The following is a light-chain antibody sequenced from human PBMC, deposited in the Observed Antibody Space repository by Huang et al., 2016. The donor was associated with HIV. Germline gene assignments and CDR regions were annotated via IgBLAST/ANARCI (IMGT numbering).Light chain of an antibody. J-gene: IGKJ1*01. V-gene: IGKV2-30*01. CDR1: QSLAYNDANTS. Sequence: DVVVTQFPLAPPVTLGQPASISCRSTQSLAYNDANTSLNWFQQRPGQSPRRLLYKVSNQDSGVPDRFSGSGSGPNFTLEISRVEAEDVGVYYCMHGTHPWTFGQGTRVEIE. CDR3: MHGTHPWT. CDR2: KVS.